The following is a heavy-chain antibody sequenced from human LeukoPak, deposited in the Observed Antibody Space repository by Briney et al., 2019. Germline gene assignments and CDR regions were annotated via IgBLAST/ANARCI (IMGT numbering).Heavy chain of an antibody. CDR3: ARGAAFDI. Sequence: SETLSLTCTVSGDSVTSGKYFWTWIRQSPGEGLEWIGYISYSGSTNYNPSLKSRVTISVDTSKNQFSLKLSSVTAADTAVYYCARGAAFDIWGQGTMVTVSS. CDR1: GDSVTSGKYF. CDR2: ISYSGST. V-gene: IGHV4-61*01. J-gene: IGHJ3*02.